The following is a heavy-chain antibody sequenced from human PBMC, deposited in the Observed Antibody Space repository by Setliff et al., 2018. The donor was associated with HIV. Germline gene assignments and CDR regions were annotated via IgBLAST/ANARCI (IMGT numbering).Heavy chain of an antibody. CDR3: ARPRLRGSGAFDI. CDR1: GDSISSSTFY. V-gene: IGHV4-39*01. D-gene: IGHD2-21*01. CDR2: IYYSGTT. Sequence: ASETLSLTCAVSGDSISSSTFYWGWIRQPPGKGLEWIGSIYYSGTTYYNPSLKSRVAISVDTSKNQFSLKLSSVTAADTAVYYCARPRLRGSGAFDIWGQGTMVTVSS. J-gene: IGHJ3*02.